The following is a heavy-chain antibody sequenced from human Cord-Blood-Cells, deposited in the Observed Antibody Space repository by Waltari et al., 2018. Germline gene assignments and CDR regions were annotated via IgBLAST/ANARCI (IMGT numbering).Heavy chain of an antibody. V-gene: IGHV1-2*02. Sequence: QVQLVQSGAEVKKPGASVKVSCKASGYTFTGYYMHWVRQAPGQGLEWMGWINPNSGGTNNAQKFQGRVTMTRDTSISTAYMELSRLRSDDTAVYYCANLFGVTADSFDYWGQGTLVTVSS. CDR2: INPNSGGT. J-gene: IGHJ4*02. CDR3: ANLFGVTADSFDY. D-gene: IGHD3-16*01. CDR1: GYTFTGYY.